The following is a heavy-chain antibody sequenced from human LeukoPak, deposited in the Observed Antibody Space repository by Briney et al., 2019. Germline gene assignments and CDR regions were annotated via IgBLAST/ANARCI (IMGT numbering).Heavy chain of an antibody. V-gene: IGHV3-23*01. D-gene: IGHD2-2*01. CDR3: AGDWVVVPAASGQRLDY. CDR2: ISGSGGST. Sequence: GGSLRPSCAASGFTFSSYAMSWVRQAPGKGLEWVSAISGSGGSTYYADSVKGRFTISRDNSKNTLYLQMNSLRAEDTAVYYCAGDWVVVPAASGQRLDYWGQGTLVTVSS. CDR1: GFTFSSYA. J-gene: IGHJ4*02.